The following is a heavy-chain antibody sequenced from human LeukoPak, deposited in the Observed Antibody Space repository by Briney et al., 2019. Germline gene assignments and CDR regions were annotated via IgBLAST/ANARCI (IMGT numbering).Heavy chain of an antibody. Sequence: GGSLRLSCAASGFTFSVYGIHWVRQAPGKGLEWVAVIWNDGGYKYYADSVKGRFTISRDNSRSTLYLQMNSLRDDDTAVYYCARAVGPFDYWGQGTLVTVSS. D-gene: IGHD1-26*01. CDR2: IWNDGGYK. J-gene: IGHJ4*02. CDR1: GFTFSVYG. V-gene: IGHV3-33*01. CDR3: ARAVGPFDY.